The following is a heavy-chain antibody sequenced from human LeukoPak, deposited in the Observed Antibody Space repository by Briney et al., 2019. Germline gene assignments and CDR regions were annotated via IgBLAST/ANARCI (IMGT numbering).Heavy chain of an antibody. CDR2: INHSGST. CDR3: ARGAKRTNSSGWSRRGYYFDY. CDR1: GGSFSGYY. V-gene: IGHV4-34*01. J-gene: IGHJ4*02. D-gene: IGHD6-19*01. Sequence: SETLSLTCAVYGGSFSGYYWSWIRQPPGKGLERIGEINHSGSTNYNPSLKSRVTISVDTSKNQFSLKLSSVTAADTAVYYCARGAKRTNSSGWSRRGYYFDYWGQGTLVTVSS.